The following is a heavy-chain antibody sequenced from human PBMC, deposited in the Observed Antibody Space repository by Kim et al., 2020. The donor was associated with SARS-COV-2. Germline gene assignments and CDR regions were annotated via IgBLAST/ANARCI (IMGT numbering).Heavy chain of an antibody. D-gene: IGHD3-10*01. CDR1: GYTFSNYA. Sequence: ASVKVSCKASGYTFSNYAMHWVRQAPGQRLEWMGWINAGNGNTKYSQKFQGRVTITRDTSASTAYMELSSLRSEDTAVYYCARDGEGYYGSGTNWFDPWGQGTLVTVSS. J-gene: IGHJ5*02. CDR3: ARDGEGYYGSGTNWFDP. V-gene: IGHV1-3*01. CDR2: INAGNGNT.